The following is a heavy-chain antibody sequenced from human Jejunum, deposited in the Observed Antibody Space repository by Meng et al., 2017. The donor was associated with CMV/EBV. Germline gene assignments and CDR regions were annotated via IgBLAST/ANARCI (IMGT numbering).Heavy chain of an antibody. CDR2: INHRGGGT. CDR1: YTWTADE. J-gene: IGHJ5*02. Sequence: YTWTADEIKGGRQATGKGLEWMGKINHRGGGTSHEQKFQGRVTMTRDTSTSTVYMELSSLRSDDTAMYYCARGLCTGDRCPLDSWGQGTLVTVSS. CDR3: ARGLCTGDRCPLDS. D-gene: IGHD2-8*02. V-gene: IGHV1-46*01.